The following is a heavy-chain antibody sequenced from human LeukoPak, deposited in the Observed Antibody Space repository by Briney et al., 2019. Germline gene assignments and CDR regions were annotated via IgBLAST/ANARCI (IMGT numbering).Heavy chain of an antibody. J-gene: IGHJ4*02. CDR3: AREFKGIAVAGTGGFDY. CDR2: IYTSGST. Sequence: SETLSLTCTVSGGSISRYYWSWIRQPAGKGLEWIGRIYTSGSTNYNPSLRSRVTMSVDTSKNQFSLKLSSVTAADTAVYYCAREFKGIAVAGTGGFDYWGQGTLVTVSS. V-gene: IGHV4-4*07. D-gene: IGHD6-19*01. CDR1: GGSISRYY.